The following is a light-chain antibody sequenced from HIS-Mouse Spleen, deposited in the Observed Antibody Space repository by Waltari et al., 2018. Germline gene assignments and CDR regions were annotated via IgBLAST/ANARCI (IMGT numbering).Light chain of an antibody. CDR3: QSADSSGTYV. V-gene: IGLV3-25*03. CDR2: KDS. Sequence: SYELTQPPSVSVSPGQTARITCSGDALPKQYAYWYQQKPGQAPVLVIYKDSERPSGIPGRFSGSSSGTTVPLTISGVQAEDEADYYCQSADSSGTYVFGTGTKVTVL. CDR1: ALPKQY. J-gene: IGLJ1*01.